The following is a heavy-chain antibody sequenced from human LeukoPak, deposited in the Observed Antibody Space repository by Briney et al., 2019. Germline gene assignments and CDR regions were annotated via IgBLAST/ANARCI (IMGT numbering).Heavy chain of an antibody. D-gene: IGHD5-12*01. V-gene: IGHV1-46*01. Sequence: ASVKVSCKASGYTFTSYYMHRVRQAPGQGLEWMGIINPSGGSTSYAQKFPGRVTISVDTSKNQFSLKLSSVTAADTAVYYCARVYSGYDLAPTTKKQNYYYYMDVWGKGTTVTVSS. J-gene: IGHJ6*03. CDR2: INPSGGST. CDR1: GYTFTSYY. CDR3: ARVYSGYDLAPTTKKQNYYYYMDV.